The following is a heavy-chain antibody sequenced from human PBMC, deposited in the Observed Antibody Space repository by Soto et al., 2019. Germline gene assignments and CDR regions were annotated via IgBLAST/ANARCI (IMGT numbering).Heavy chain of an antibody. D-gene: IGHD5-18*01. V-gene: IGHV1-2*02. CDR1: GYTFSDYY. J-gene: IGHJ5*02. Sequence: QVQLVQSGAEVQKPGTSVKVSCKASGYTFSDYYLHWVRQAPGQGLEWMGWISPKSGGTHFAPKFAGRVTLTTVTSISTAFMELSRLSSDHTAVYYCVRGPRTQLLFPSVSWGQGTLVTVSS. CDR2: ISPKSGGT. CDR3: VRGPRTQLLFPSVS.